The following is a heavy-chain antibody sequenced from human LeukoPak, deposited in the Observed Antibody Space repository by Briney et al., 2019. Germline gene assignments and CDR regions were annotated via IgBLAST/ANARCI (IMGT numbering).Heavy chain of an antibody. J-gene: IGHJ6*03. V-gene: IGHV4-34*01. CDR2: INHSGST. Sequence: NTSETLSLTCAVYGGSFSGYYWSWIRQPPGKGLEWIGGINHSGSTNYNPSLKSRVTISVDTSKNQFSLKLSSVTAADTAVYYCARGLGRLGLGYYMDVWGKGTTVTVSS. D-gene: IGHD1-26*01. CDR1: GGSFSGYY. CDR3: ARGLGRLGLGYYMDV.